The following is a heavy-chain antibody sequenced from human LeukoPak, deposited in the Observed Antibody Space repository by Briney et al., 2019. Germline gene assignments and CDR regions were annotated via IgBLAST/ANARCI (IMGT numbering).Heavy chain of an antibody. CDR1: GFTFSNYG. D-gene: IGHD6-19*01. V-gene: IGHV3-23*01. J-gene: IGHJ4*02. CDR2: ISGSGTIT. CDR3: AKNLSVAGTLFDY. Sequence: GGSLRLSCTASGFTFSNYGMSWVRQAPGKGLDWVSAISGSGTITYYADSVKGRFTISRDNSKNTLYLQMNSLRADDTAVYYCAKNLSVAGTLFDYWCQGALVTVSS.